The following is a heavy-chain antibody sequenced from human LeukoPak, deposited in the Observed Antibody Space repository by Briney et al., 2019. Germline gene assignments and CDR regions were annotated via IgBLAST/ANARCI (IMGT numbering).Heavy chain of an antibody. J-gene: IGHJ6*02. D-gene: IGHD1-26*01. CDR1: GGSISSYY. CDR2: IYYSGST. V-gene: IGHV4-59*01. CDR3: ARTELNPNHYGMDV. Sequence: PSKTLSLTCTVSGGSISSYYWSWIRQPPGKGLEWIGYIYYSGSTNYNPSLKSRVTISVDTSKNQFSLKLSSVTAADTAVYYCARTELNPNHYGMDVWGQGTTVTVSS.